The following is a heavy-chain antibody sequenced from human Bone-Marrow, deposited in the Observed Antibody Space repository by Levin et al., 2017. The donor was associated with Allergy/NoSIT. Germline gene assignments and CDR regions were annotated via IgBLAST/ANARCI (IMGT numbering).Heavy chain of an antibody. J-gene: IGHJ6*02. V-gene: IGHV3-74*01. CDR3: AREDTSMAFSSCMDV. D-gene: IGHD5-18*01. CDR2: INFDGTDI. Sequence: GESLKISCVASGFTFSSHWMHWVRRAPGKGLVWVSRINFDGTDISYADSVKGRFTISRDNAKNTLYLQMNSLSAEDTGLYYCAREDTSMAFSSCMDVWGQGTSVTVSS. CDR1: GFTFSSHW.